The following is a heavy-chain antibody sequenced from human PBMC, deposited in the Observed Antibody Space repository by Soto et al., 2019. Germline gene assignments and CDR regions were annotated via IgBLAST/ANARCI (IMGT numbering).Heavy chain of an antibody. D-gene: IGHD5-12*01. Sequence: GESLRLSCEASGFTFTSYAMSWVRQAPGKGLEWVSATSGSGDTTYYADSVKGRFTISRDNSEKRLYLQMNSLRAEDTAVYYCAKMVHGGYVSYFDSWGQGTLVTVSS. CDR1: GFTFTSYA. V-gene: IGHV3-23*01. CDR2: TSGSGDTT. J-gene: IGHJ4*02. CDR3: AKMVHGGYVSYFDS.